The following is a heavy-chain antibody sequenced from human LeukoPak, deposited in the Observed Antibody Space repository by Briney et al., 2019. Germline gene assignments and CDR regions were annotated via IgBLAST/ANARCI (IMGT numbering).Heavy chain of an antibody. CDR3: AKGGSTSRVTTSRVVFGYYYYMDV. CDR1: GFTFSSHA. Sequence: GGSLRLSCAASGFTFSSHAMSWVRQAPGKGLEWVSSLSGSGGSTYHADSVKGRFSISRDNFKNTLYLQLNSLRAEDTAVYYCAKGGSTSRVTTSRVVFGYYYYMDVWGKGTPVTVSS. V-gene: IGHV3-23*01. J-gene: IGHJ6*03. D-gene: IGHD4-17*01. CDR2: LSGSGGST.